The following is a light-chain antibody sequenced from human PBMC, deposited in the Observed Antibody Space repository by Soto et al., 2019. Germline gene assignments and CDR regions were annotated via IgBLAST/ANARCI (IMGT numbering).Light chain of an antibody. V-gene: IGKV3-20*01. Sequence: EIVLTQSPGTLSLSPGERATLSCRASQSVSSSYLAWYQQKPGQAPRLLIYGASSRATGIPDRYSGSGSGTVFTLTITRLEPEDFAVYYCQQYASSPNTFGQGTKLEIK. CDR3: QQYASSPNT. CDR1: QSVSSSY. J-gene: IGKJ2*01. CDR2: GAS.